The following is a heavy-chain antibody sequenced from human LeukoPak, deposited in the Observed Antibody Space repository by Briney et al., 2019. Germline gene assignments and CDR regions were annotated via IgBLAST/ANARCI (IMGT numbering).Heavy chain of an antibody. CDR1: GFTFSDYY. D-gene: IGHD6-13*01. CDR2: ISSSGSTI. CDR3: AKDMRYSSHYFDY. Sequence: GGSLRLSCAASGFTFSDYYMNWIRQAPGKGLEWVSYISSSGSTIYYADSVKGRFTISRDNAKNSLYLQMNSLRAEDTAVYYCAKDMRYSSHYFDYWGQGTLVTVSS. V-gene: IGHV3-11*04. J-gene: IGHJ4*02.